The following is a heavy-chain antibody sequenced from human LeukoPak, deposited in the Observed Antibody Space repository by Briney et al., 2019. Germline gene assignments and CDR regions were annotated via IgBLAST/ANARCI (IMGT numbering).Heavy chain of an antibody. J-gene: IGHJ4*02. D-gene: IGHD4-17*01. Sequence: GGSLRLSCEASGFIFSSYAMSWVRQAPGKGLEWVSVISASGGSTHYADSVKGRFTISRDNSKNTLYLQMNSLRAEDTAVYYCAKEWGQNGDYTNGQFDYWGQGTLVTVSS. CDR2: ISASGGST. CDR1: GFIFSSYA. CDR3: AKEWGQNGDYTNGQFDY. V-gene: IGHV3-23*01.